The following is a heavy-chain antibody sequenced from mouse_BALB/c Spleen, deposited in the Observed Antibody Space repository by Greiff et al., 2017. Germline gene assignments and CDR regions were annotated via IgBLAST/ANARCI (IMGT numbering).Heavy chain of an antibody. D-gene: IGHD2-3*01. CDR3: ANDGYYGFAY. J-gene: IGHJ3*01. V-gene: IGHV3-6*02. CDR1: GYSITSGYY. CDR2: ISYDGSN. Sequence: DVQLQESGPGLVKPSQSLSLTCSVTGYSITSGYYWNWIRQFPGNKLEWMGYISYDGSNNYNPSLKNRISITRDTSKNQFFLKLNSVTTEDTATYYCANDGYYGFAYWGQGTLVTVSA.